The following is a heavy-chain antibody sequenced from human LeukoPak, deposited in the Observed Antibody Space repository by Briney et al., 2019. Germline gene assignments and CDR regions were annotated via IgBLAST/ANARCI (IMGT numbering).Heavy chain of an antibody. CDR2: IYHSGST. Sequence: SETLSLTCSVSGYSITSGYYWGWIRQPPGKGLEWIGTIYHSGSTYYNPSLKSRVTISVDTSKNQFSLKLSSVTAADTAVYYCARPPNYYDSSGSGYFQHWGQGTLVTVSS. J-gene: IGHJ1*01. D-gene: IGHD3-22*01. CDR1: GYSITSGYY. CDR3: ARPPNYYDSSGSGYFQH. V-gene: IGHV4-38-2*02.